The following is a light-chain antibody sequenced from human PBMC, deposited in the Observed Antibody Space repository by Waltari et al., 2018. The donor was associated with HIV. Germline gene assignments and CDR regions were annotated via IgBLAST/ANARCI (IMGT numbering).Light chain of an antibody. Sequence: EFVLTQSPGTLSLSPGERATLSCRASQSVSSSYLAWYQQRPGQAPRLLIYGASSRAAGIPDRFTGSGSVTDFTLTISRREPEDFAVYYCQHFDTSLPKYTFGQGTKLEIK. CDR1: QSVSSSY. J-gene: IGKJ2*01. CDR3: QHFDTSLPKYT. CDR2: GAS. V-gene: IGKV3-20*01.